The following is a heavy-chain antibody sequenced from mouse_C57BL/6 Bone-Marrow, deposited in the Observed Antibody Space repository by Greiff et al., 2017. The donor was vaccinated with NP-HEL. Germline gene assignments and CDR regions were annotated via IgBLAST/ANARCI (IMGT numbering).Heavy chain of an antibody. Sequence: VQLKESGEGLVKPGGSLKLSCAASGFTFSSYAMSWVRQTPEKRLEWVAYISSGGDYIYYADTVKGRFTISRDNARNTLYLQMSSLKSEDTAMYYCTRGVDYYSNYAWFAYWGQGTLVTVSA. CDR3: TRGVDYYSNYAWFAY. CDR1: GFTFSSYA. V-gene: IGHV5-9-1*02. D-gene: IGHD2-5*01. J-gene: IGHJ3*01. CDR2: ISSGGDYI.